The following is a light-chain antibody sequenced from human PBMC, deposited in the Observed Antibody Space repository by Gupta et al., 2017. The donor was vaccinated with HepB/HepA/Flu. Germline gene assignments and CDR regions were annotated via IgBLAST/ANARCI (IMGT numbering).Light chain of an antibody. CDR1: SSDVGGYNY. CDR2: DVS. CDR3: CSYAGSYTYV. J-gene: IGLJ1*01. V-gene: IGLV2-11*01. Sequence: QSALTQPRSVSGSPGQSATISCTGTSSDVGGYNYVSWYQQHPGKAPKLMIYDVSKRPSGVPDRFSGSKSGNTASLTISGRQDEEEADYYCCSYAGSYTYVFGTGTKVTVL.